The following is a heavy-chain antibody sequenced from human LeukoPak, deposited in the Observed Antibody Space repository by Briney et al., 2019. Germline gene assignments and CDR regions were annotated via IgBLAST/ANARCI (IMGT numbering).Heavy chain of an antibody. J-gene: IGHJ5*02. CDR2: ISGSGGST. V-gene: IGHV3-23*01. Sequence: GGSLRLSCAASGFTFSSYAMSWVRQASGKGLEWVSAISGSGGSTYYADSVKGRFTISRDNSKNTLCLQMNSLRAEDTAVYYCAKGLMSGYYDILTGLAWGQGTLVTVSS. CDR3: AKGLMSGYYDILTGLA. D-gene: IGHD3-9*01. CDR1: GFTFSSYA.